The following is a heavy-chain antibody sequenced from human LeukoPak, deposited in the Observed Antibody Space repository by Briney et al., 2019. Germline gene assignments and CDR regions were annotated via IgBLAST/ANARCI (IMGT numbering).Heavy chain of an antibody. CDR2: MYTSGST. D-gene: IGHD3-3*01. Sequence: SETLSLTCTVSGDSIGSYYWSWIRQPAGKGLEWIGRMYTSGSTNYNPSLKSRVTISVDKSKNQFSLKLSSVTAADTAVYYCARDRGVITIFGVVIEGNWFDPWGQGTLVTVSS. CDR3: ARDRGVITIFGVVIEGNWFDP. J-gene: IGHJ5*02. V-gene: IGHV4-4*07. CDR1: GDSIGSYY.